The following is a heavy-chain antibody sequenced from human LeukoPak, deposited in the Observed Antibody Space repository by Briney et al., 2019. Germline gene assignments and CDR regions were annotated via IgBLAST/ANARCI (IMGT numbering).Heavy chain of an antibody. D-gene: IGHD3-22*01. V-gene: IGHV4-59*01. Sequence: KSSETLSLTCTVSGGSISSYYWSWIRQPTGKGLEWIGYIYYSGSTNYNPSLKSRVTISVDTSKNQFFLKLSSVTAADTAVYYCARHYDSSGVPDYWGQGTLVTVSS. CDR2: IYYSGST. J-gene: IGHJ4*02. CDR1: GGSISSYY. CDR3: ARHYDSSGVPDY.